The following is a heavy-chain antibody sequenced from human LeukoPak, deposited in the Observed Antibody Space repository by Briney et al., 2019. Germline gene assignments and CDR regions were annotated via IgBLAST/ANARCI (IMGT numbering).Heavy chain of an antibody. CDR3: AREGSSASGQDWYADDI. CDR1: GFSLRDYY. D-gene: IGHD5-12*01. J-gene: IGHJ3*02. Sequence: ASVKVSCKASGFSLRDYYVQWVRQVPGQGLEWVGWMYFNSGATRYAPKFQGRVTLTGDTSTNTIYMELSGLGSDDTAMYYCAREGSSASGQDWYADDIWGQEIMVTVSS. CDR2: MYFNSGAT. V-gene: IGHV1-2*02.